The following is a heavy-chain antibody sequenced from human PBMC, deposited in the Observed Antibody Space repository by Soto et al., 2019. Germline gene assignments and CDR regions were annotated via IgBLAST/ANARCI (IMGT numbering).Heavy chain of an antibody. D-gene: IGHD3-10*01. Sequence: QVPLQESGPGLVKPSETLSLSCTVSGGSISNYYWSWFRQTPGKGLEWIGYVHDSWGSNYNPSLKSRVAISLDTPKSQFTLNLTSVTATDTAVYYCARQGVGALHGHVDVWGQGTTVTVSS. CDR1: GGSISNYY. J-gene: IGHJ6*02. CDR3: ARQGVGALHGHVDV. V-gene: IGHV4-59*08. CDR2: VHDSWGS.